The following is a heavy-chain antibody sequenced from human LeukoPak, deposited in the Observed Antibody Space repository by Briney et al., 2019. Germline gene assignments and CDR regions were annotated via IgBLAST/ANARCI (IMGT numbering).Heavy chain of an antibody. V-gene: IGHV3-30*01. CDR3: ASPLAVAGTMGAFDI. CDR1: GFTFSSYA. D-gene: IGHD6-19*01. Sequence: PGGSLRLSCAASGFTFSSYAMHWVRQAPGKGLEWVAVISYDGSNKYYADSVKGRFTISRDNSKNTLYLQMNSLRAEDTAVYYCASPLAVAGTMGAFDIWGQGTMVTVSS. CDR2: ISYDGSNK. J-gene: IGHJ3*02.